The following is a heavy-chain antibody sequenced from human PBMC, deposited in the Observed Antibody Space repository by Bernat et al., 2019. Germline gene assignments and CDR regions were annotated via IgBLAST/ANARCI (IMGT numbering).Heavy chain of an antibody. J-gene: IGHJ4*02. CDR3: TESAYSYGYVFDY. D-gene: IGHD5-18*01. V-gene: IGHV3-15*07. CDR1: GFTFSNAW. CDR2: IKSKTDGGTT. Sequence: EVQLVESGGGLVKPGGSLRLSCAASGFTFSNAWMNWVRQAPGKGLEGVGRIKSKTDGGTTDYAAPVKGRFTISRDDSKNTLYLQMNSLKTEDPAVYYCTESAYSYGYVFDYWGQGTLVTVSS.